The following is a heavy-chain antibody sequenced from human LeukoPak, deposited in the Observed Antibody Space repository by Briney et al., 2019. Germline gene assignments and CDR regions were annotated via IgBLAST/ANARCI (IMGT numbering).Heavy chain of an antibody. D-gene: IGHD6-6*01. Sequence: PGGSLRLSCAASGFTFSSYAMSWLRQTPGKGLEWIGEITHRGSTNYTPSLKSRVTISIDTSKNQFSLSLRSVTAADTAVYYCARGPFWTIAARPLDHWGQGTQVTVSS. CDR3: ARGPFWTIAARPLDH. CDR2: ITHRGST. V-gene: IGHV4-34*01. J-gene: IGHJ4*02. CDR1: GFTFSSYA.